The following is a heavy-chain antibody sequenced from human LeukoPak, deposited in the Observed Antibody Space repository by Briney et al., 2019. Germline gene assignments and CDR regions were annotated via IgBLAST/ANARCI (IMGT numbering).Heavy chain of an antibody. CDR1: GGTFSSYT. CDR2: IIPILGTA. D-gene: IGHD3-22*01. Sequence: ASVKVSCKASGGTFSSYTISWVRQAPGQGLEWMGRIIPILGTANYAQKFQGRVTITADKSTSTAYMELSSLRSEDTAVYYCARALPGRITMIVVGGGAFDIWGQGTMVTVSS. CDR3: ARALPGRITMIVVGGGAFDI. J-gene: IGHJ3*02. V-gene: IGHV1-69*08.